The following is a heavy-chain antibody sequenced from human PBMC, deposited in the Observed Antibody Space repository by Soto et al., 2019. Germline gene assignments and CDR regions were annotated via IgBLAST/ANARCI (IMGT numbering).Heavy chain of an antibody. CDR2: VFYGGT. CDR3: ASYRGAFYFDH. J-gene: IGHJ4*02. Sequence: QVHLQESGPGLVKPSETLSLTCSVSGRSMISNYWSWIRQSPDKGLEWLGYVFYGGTDYNPSLEGRVSMSVETSKSQFSLKLTSVTAADTAVYYCASYRGAFYFDHWGQGLLVTVSS. CDR1: GRSMISNY. D-gene: IGHD4-4*01. V-gene: IGHV4-59*01.